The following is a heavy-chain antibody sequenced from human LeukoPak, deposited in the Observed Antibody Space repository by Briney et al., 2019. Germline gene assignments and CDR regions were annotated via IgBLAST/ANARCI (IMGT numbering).Heavy chain of an antibody. V-gene: IGHV3-21*01. J-gene: IGHJ4*02. D-gene: IGHD4-23*01. CDR3: AREGVGTALRTFDY. CDR1: GFTFSSYS. Sequence: PGGSLRLSCAASGFTFSSYSMNWVRQAPGKGLEWVSSISSSSSYIYYADSVKGRFTISRDNAKNSLYLQMNSLRAEDTAVYYCAREGVGTALRTFDYWGQGTLVTVSS. CDR2: ISSSSSYI.